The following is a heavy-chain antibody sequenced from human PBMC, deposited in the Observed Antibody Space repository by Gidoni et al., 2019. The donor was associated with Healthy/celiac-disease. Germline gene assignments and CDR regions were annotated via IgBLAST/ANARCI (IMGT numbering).Heavy chain of an antibody. V-gene: IGHV1-46*03. CDR1: GYTFTSYY. CDR3: AIRDSSGYYFDY. D-gene: IGHD3-22*01. J-gene: IGHJ4*02. CDR2: INPSGGST. Sequence: QVQLVQSGAEVKKPGASVKVSCKASGYTFTSYYMHWVRQAPGQGLEWMGIINPSGGSTSYAQKFQGRVTMTRDTSTSTVYMELSSLRSEDTAVYYCAIRDSSGYYFDYWGQGTLVTVSS.